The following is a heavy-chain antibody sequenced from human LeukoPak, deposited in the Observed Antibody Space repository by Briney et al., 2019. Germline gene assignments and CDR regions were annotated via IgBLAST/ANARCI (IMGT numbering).Heavy chain of an antibody. CDR1: GFTFSSYD. V-gene: IGHV3-23*01. CDR3: ARDSGYSYGAFDP. CDR2: IGGSGGST. D-gene: IGHD5-18*01. J-gene: IGHJ5*02. Sequence: GGSLRLSCAASGFTFSSYDMSWVRQAPGKGLEWVSTIGGSGGSTYYADSVKGRFTISRENAKNSLYLQMNSLRAEDTAVYYCARDSGYSYGAFDPWGQGTLVTVSS.